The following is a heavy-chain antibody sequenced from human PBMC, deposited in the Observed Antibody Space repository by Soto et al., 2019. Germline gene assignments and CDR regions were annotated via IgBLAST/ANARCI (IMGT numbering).Heavy chain of an antibody. CDR2: INPNSGGT. J-gene: IGHJ3*02. CDR3: ARSLGSSRWYREAGFDI. D-gene: IGHD6-19*01. CDR1: GYTFTGYY. V-gene: IGHV1-2*04. Sequence: ASVKASCKASGYTFTGYYKQWLRHAPGQGLEWMGWINPNSGGTNYAQKFQGWVTMTRDTSISTAYMELSRLRSDDTAVYYCARSLGSSRWYREAGFDIWGQGTMVSVSS.